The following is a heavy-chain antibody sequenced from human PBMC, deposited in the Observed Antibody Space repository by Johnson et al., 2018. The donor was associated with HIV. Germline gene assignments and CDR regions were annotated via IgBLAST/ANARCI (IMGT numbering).Heavy chain of an antibody. J-gene: IGHJ3*01. CDR1: GFTFSSYA. Sequence: VQLVESGGGLGQPGGSLRLSCAASGFTFSSYAMSWVRQAPGKGLEWVSYISSSGSTIYYADSVKGRFTIARDSSKNTLHLQMNSLRAEDTAIYYCAITSGTDAFDFWGRGTMGTVSA. V-gene: IGHV3-48*01. CDR3: AITSGTDAFDF. D-gene: IGHD1-1*01. CDR2: ISSSGSTI.